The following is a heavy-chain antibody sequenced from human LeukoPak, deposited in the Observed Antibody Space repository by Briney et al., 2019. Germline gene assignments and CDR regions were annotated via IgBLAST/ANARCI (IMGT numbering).Heavy chain of an antibody. CDR3: AKDMTTVTTGDY. CDR2: LSASSGNT. Sequence: GGSRKLSCAASGFAFSDYTMHWVRRAPGKGLEWISALSASSGNTVYADSVRGRFTISRDISKNTLYLQMNSLRAEDTAVYYCAKDMTTVTTGDYWGQGTLVTVSS. V-gene: IGHV3-23*01. CDR1: GFAFSDYT. J-gene: IGHJ4*02. D-gene: IGHD4-17*01.